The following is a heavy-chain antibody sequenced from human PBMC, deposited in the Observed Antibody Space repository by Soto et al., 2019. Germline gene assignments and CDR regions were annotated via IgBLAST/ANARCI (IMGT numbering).Heavy chain of an antibody. CDR2: ISSSNRTI. V-gene: IGHV3-48*02. CDR3: ARERSPPLQTGMDV. Sequence: PXVCLRLSCAACGFSLRSYSMNGVLQAPGKGLEWVSYISSSNRTINYADSVKGRFIISGDNAKNSLYLQMHSLRDEDTAVYYCARERSPPLQTGMDVWGQRTMVTVSS. CDR1: GFSLRSYS. J-gene: IGHJ6*01.